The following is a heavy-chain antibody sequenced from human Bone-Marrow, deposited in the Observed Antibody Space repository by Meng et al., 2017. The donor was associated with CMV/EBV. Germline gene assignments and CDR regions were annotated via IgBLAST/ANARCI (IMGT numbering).Heavy chain of an antibody. D-gene: IGHD6-13*01. Sequence: GEYLKLPCAASGLTFSSHNMHWVRQAPGKGLEWVAVISYDGIIQYYADSVKGRFTISRDNSKNTLYLQMNSLRAEDTAVYYCARVKGAAAVYGMDVWGQGTTVTFSS. CDR3: ARVKGAAAVYGMDV. V-gene: IGHV3-30*07. CDR2: ISYDGIIQ. J-gene: IGHJ6*02. CDR1: GLTFSSHN.